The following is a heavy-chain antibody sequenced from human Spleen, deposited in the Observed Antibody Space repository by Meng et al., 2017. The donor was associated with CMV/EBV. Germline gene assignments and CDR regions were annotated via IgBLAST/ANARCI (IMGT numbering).Heavy chain of an antibody. CDR3: ARDLLCSSTSCYGGNWFDP. J-gene: IGHJ5*02. Sequence: ASVKVSCKASGYTFTSYDINWVRQATGQGLEWMGWINPNSGGTNYAQKFQGRVTMTRDTSISTAYMELSRLRSDDTAVYYCARDLLCSSTSCYGGNWFDPWGQGTLVTVSS. CDR2: INPNSGGT. V-gene: IGHV1-2*02. CDR1: GYTFTSYD. D-gene: IGHD2-2*01.